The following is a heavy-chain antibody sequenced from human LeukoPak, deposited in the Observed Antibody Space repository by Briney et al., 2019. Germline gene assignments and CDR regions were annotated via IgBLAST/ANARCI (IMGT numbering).Heavy chain of an antibody. Sequence: ATVKVTCKASGYTFTSYGSSWVRHHPPRKGQEWRWDKDYNGGTNYEQKFKSRVTMTADTSTSKAYMGLRSLRSDDTAVYYCAREGGIVGALDYWGQGTLVTVSS. D-gene: IGHD1-26*01. CDR3: AREGGIVGALDY. CDR2: DKDYNGGT. V-gene: IGHV1-18*01. CDR1: GYTFTSYG. J-gene: IGHJ4*02.